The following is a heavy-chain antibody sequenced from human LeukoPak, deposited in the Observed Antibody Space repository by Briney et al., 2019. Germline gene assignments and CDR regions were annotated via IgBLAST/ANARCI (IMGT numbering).Heavy chain of an antibody. D-gene: IGHD3-3*01. V-gene: IGHV3-23*01. Sequence: GSLRLSCAASGFTFSSYAMSWVRQAPGKGLEWVSAISGSGGSTYYADSVKGRFTISRDNSKNTLYLQMNSLRAEDTAVYYCAKEIIRITIFGVATLGGAFDIWGQGTMVTVSS. J-gene: IGHJ3*02. CDR1: GFTFSSYA. CDR3: AKEIIRITIFGVATLGGAFDI. CDR2: ISGSGGST.